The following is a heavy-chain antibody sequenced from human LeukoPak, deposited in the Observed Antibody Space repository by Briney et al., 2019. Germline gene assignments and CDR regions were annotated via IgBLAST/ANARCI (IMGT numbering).Heavy chain of an antibody. CDR3: AKDLAYGDLLSWFAP. J-gene: IGHJ5*02. V-gene: IGHV3-23*01. Sequence: GGSLRLSCAASGFTFSSYAMSWVRQAPGKGLEWVSAITGSGGSTYYADSVKGRFTISRDNSENMLYLQINSLRVEDTAVYYCAKDLAYGDLLSWFAPWGKGTLVPVS. CDR1: GFTFSSYA. D-gene: IGHD4-17*01. CDR2: ITGSGGST.